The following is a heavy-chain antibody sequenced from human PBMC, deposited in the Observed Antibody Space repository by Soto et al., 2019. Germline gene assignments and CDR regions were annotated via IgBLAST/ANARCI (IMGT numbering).Heavy chain of an antibody. V-gene: IGHV4-31*03. J-gene: IGHJ6*02. CDR3: ARDPLIAAAGTVSRYYYYGMDV. D-gene: IGHD6-13*01. CDR2: TYYSGST. CDR1: GGSISSGGYY. Sequence: SETLSLTCTVSGGSISSGGYYWSWIRQHPGKGLEWIGYTYYSGSTYYNPSLKSRVTISVDTSKNQFSLKLSSVTAADTAVYYCARDPLIAAAGTVSRYYYYGMDVWGQGTTVTVSS.